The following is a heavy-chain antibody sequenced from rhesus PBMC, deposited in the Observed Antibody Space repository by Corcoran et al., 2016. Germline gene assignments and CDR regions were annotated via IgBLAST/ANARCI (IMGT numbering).Heavy chain of an antibody. CDR1: GGSISSNY. D-gene: IGHD6-13*01. CDR2: MSGGGGCT. J-gene: IGHJ4*01. CDR3: ARDGYSSWSGQYFFDY. Sequence: QLQLQESGPGLVKPSETLSLTCAVSGGSISSNYWSWIRQPPGKGLEWIGRMSGGGGCTDYNPSLRSRVTISTDTSKNEFSLKLSSVTAADTAVYYCARDGYSSWSGQYFFDYWGQGVLVTVSS. V-gene: IGHV4-173*01.